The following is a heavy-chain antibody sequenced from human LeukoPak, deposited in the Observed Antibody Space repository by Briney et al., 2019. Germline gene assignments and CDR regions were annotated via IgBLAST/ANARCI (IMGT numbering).Heavy chain of an antibody. CDR2: INTNTGNP. Sequence: ASVKVSCKASGYTFISYAMNWVRQAPGQGPEWMGWINTNTGNPTYAQGFTGRFVFSLDTSVSTAYLQISSLKAEDTAVYYCAREPVEMATSLDYWGQGTLVTVSS. J-gene: IGHJ4*02. CDR3: AREPVEMATSLDY. V-gene: IGHV7-4-1*02. CDR1: GYTFISYA. D-gene: IGHD5-24*01.